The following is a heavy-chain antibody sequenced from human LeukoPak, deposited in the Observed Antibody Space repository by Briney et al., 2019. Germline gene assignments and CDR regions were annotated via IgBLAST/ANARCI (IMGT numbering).Heavy chain of an antibody. CDR1: GGTFSSYA. V-gene: IGHV1-69*05. CDR2: IIPIFGTA. CDR3: ARDAAAHGLIDY. D-gene: IGHD6-13*01. J-gene: IGHJ4*02. Sequence: ASVKVSCKASGGTFSSYAISWVRQAPGQGPDWMGGIIPIFGTANYAQKFQGRVTMTRDMSTSTVYMELISLRSEDTAVYYCARDAAAHGLIDYWGQGTLVTVSS.